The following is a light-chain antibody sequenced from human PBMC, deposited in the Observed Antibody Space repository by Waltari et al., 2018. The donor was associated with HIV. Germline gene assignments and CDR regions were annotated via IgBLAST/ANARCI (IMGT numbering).Light chain of an antibody. CDR3: AAWDGSLSVVV. CDR1: SSNIGSNY. Sequence: QSVLTQPPSASGTPGQRVTISCSGSSSNIGSNYVYWYQQLPGTAPNLLLYRNNQRPSGFPDRFSGSKSGTSASLAISGLRSEDEADYYCAAWDGSLSVVVFGGGTKLTVL. J-gene: IGLJ2*01. CDR2: RNN. V-gene: IGLV1-47*01.